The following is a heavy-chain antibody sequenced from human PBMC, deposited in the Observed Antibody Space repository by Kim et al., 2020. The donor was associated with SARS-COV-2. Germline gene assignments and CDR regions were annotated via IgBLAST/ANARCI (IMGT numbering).Heavy chain of an antibody. Sequence: GGSLRLSCAASGFTFSSYGMHWVRQAPGKGLEWVAVISYDGSNKYYADSVKGRFTISRDNSKNTLYLQMNSLRAEDTAVYYCAKEGLRFGEFWFDYWCQGTLVPVSS. CDR3: AKEGLRFGEFWFDY. J-gene: IGHJ4*02. CDR2: ISYDGSNK. D-gene: IGHD3-10*01. V-gene: IGHV3-30*18. CDR1: GFTFSSYG.